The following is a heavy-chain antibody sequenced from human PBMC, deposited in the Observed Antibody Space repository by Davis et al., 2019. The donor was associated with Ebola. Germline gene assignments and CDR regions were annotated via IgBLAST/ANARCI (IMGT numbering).Heavy chain of an antibody. CDR2: IIPIFGTA. J-gene: IGHJ6*02. Sequence: SVKVSCKASGGTFSGYAISWVRQAPGQGLEWMGGIIPIFGTANYAQKFQGRVTITADKSTSTAYMELSSLRSEDTAVYYCARGRNDFWSGYLYYYYYYGMDVWGQGTTVTVSS. D-gene: IGHD3-3*01. V-gene: IGHV1-69*06. CDR1: GGTFSGYA. CDR3: ARGRNDFWSGYLYYYYYYGMDV.